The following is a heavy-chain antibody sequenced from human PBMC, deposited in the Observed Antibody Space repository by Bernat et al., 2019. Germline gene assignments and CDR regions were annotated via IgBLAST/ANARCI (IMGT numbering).Heavy chain of an antibody. Sequence: EVQLLESGGGLVQPGGSLRLSCAASGFTFSSYAMSWVRQAPGKGLEWVSAISGSGGSTYYADSVKGRFTISRVNSKNTLYLQMNSLRAEDTAVYYCAKSVGAAAGIYYYYGMDVWGQGTTVTVSS. V-gene: IGHV3-23*01. CDR3: AKSVGAAAGIYYYYGMDV. CDR1: GFTFSSYA. D-gene: IGHD6-13*01. CDR2: ISGSGGST. J-gene: IGHJ6*02.